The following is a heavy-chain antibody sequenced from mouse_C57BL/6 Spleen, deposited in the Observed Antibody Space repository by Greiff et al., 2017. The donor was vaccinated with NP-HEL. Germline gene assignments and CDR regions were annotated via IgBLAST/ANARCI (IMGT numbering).Heavy chain of an antibody. D-gene: IGHD2-4*01. V-gene: IGHV5-9-1*02. Sequence: VEESGEGLVKPGGSLKLSCAASGFTFSSYAMSWVRQTPEKRLEWVAYISSGGDYIYYADTVKGRFTISRDNARNTLYLQMSSLKSEDTAMYYCTREDDYDGFAYWGQGTLVTVSA. J-gene: IGHJ3*01. CDR1: GFTFSSYA. CDR3: TREDDYDGFAY. CDR2: ISSGGDYI.